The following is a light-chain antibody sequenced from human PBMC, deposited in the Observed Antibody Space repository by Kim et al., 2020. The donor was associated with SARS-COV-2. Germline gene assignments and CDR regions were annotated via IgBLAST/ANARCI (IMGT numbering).Light chain of an antibody. V-gene: IGKV3-11*01. J-gene: IGKJ4*01. CDR2: DAS. CDR3: QQSSDWPLT. Sequence: EIVLTQSPATLSLSPGERATLSCRASQSVSSHLAWYQQKPGQAPRLLIYDASNRATGIPARFSGSGSGTDFILTISTLEPEDFAVYYCQQSSDWPLTFGGGTKVDIK. CDR1: QSVSSH.